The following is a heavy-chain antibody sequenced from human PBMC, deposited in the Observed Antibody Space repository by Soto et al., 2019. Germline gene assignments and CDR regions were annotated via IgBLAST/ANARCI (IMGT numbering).Heavy chain of an antibody. V-gene: IGHV1-18*01. D-gene: IGHD3-22*01. CDR2: ISPYSGKT. CDR1: GYTFTNND. Sequence: QIQLVQSGTEVRKPGASAKVSCKASGYTFTNNDVCWVRQTPGQGLEWMGWISPYSGKTNYARKFQGRVTMTTDTSTSTPYMELRSLTSDDTAVYYCAREGLLLLPDYWGQGTLVTVSS. J-gene: IGHJ4*02. CDR3: AREGLLLLPDY.